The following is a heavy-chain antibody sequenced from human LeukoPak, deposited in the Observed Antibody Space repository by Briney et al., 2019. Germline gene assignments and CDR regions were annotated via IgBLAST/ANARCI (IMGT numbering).Heavy chain of an antibody. D-gene: IGHD3-10*01. CDR2: INWNGGST. V-gene: IGHV3-20*01. J-gene: IGHJ3*02. CDR3: AGYYGSGLPDAFDI. CDR1: GFTFDDYG. Sequence: PGGSLRLSCAASGFTFDDYGMSWVRQAPGKGLEWVSGINWNGGSTGYADSVKGRFTISRDNAKNSLYLQMNSLRAEDTALYHCAGYYGSGLPDAFDIWGQGTMVTVSS.